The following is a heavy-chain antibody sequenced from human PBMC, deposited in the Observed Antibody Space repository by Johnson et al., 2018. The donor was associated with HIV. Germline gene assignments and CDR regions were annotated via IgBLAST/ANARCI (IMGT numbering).Heavy chain of an antibody. V-gene: IGHV3-30*03. D-gene: IGHD6-6*01. Sequence: QVRLVESGGGVVRPGGSLRLSCAASGFTFDDYGMSWVRQAPGKGLEWVAVISYDGSNKYYADSVKGRFTISRDNSKNTLYLQMNSLRAEDTAVYYCARERGSSSPAHAFDIWPRDNGHRLF. CDR3: ARERGSSSPAHAFDI. CDR1: GFTFDDYG. CDR2: ISYDGSNK. J-gene: IGHJ3*02.